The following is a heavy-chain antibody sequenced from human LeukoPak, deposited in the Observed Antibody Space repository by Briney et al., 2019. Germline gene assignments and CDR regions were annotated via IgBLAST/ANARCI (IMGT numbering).Heavy chain of an antibody. CDR1: GFSFSSYH. V-gene: IGHV3-7*01. D-gene: IGHD5-24*01. Sequence: GGSLRLSCVASGFSFSSYHMSWVGQAPGKGLGCVAHIFPDGHQESCDASVRGRFTVSRDNAKNSVFLQMNSLRVEDTAIYYCARWRWQQSEFDLWGQGALVTVSS. CDR2: IFPDGHQE. J-gene: IGHJ4*02. CDR3: ARWRWQQSEFDL.